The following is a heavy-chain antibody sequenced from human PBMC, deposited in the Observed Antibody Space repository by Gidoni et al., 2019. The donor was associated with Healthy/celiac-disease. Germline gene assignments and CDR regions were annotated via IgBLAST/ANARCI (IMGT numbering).Heavy chain of an antibody. D-gene: IGHD6-13*01. CDR3: ASNPGPQLVGYFDY. CDR2: IYYSGST. CDR1: GGSISSYY. Sequence: QVQLQESGPGLVKPSETLSLTCTVSGGSISSYYWSWIRQPPGKGLEWIGYIYYSGSTNYNPSLKSRVTISVDTSKNQFSLKLSSVTAADTAVYYCASNPGPQLVGYFDYWGQGTLVTVSS. V-gene: IGHV4-59*01. J-gene: IGHJ4*02.